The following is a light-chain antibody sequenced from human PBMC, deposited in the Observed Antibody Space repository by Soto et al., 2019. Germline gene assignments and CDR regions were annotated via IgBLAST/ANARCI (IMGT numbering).Light chain of an antibody. Sequence: IVLTQSPAILALSPGDRATLSCRASQSVSSSYLAWYQHKPGQAPRLLIHGASSRVTGIPDRFSGSGSGTDFTLTITRLEPEDFAVYYCHQYQSITFGGGTKVDIK. CDR1: QSVSSSY. CDR2: GAS. CDR3: HQYQSIT. J-gene: IGKJ4*01. V-gene: IGKV3-20*01.